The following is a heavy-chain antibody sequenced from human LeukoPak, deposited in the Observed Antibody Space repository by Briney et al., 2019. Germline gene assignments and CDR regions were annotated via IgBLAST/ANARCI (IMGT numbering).Heavy chain of an antibody. CDR2: ISYDGSNK. CDR1: GFTFSSYA. Sequence: GRSLRLSCAASGFTFSSYAMHWVRQAPGKGLEWVAVISYDGSNKYYADSVKGRFTISRDNSKNTLYLQLNSLRDEDTAVYYCGRDGGGDITIVHYFDCWGQGTLVTVS. CDR3: GRDGGGDITIVHYFDC. J-gene: IGHJ4*02. V-gene: IGHV3-30-3*01. D-gene: IGHD3-16*01.